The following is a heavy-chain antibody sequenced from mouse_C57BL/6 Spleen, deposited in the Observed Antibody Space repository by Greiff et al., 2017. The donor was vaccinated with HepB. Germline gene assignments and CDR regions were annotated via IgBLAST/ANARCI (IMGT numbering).Heavy chain of an antibody. D-gene: IGHD1-1*01. CDR3: ARSFITTVVAEY. CDR1: GYTFTSYT. J-gene: IGHJ2*01. CDR2: INPSSGYT. Sequence: QVQLQQSGAELARPGASVKMSCKASGYTFTSYTMHWVKQRPGQGLEWIGYINPSSGYTKYNQKFKDKATLTADKSSSTAYMQLSSLTSEDSAVYYCARSFITTVVAEYRGQGTTLTVSS. V-gene: IGHV1-4*01.